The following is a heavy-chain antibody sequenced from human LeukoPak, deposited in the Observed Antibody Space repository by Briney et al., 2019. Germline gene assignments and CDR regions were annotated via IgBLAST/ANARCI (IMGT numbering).Heavy chain of an antibody. D-gene: IGHD6-13*01. V-gene: IGHV3-33*01. Sequence: GGSLRLSCAASGFTFSSYGMHWVRQAPGKGLEWVAVIWYDGSNKYYADSVKGRFTISRDNSKNTLYLQMNSLRAEDTAVYYCARAEVAAGIAAAGHLHYFVYWGQGTLVTVSS. CDR3: ARAEVAAGIAAAGHLHYFVY. CDR1: GFTFSSYG. CDR2: IWYDGSNK. J-gene: IGHJ4*02.